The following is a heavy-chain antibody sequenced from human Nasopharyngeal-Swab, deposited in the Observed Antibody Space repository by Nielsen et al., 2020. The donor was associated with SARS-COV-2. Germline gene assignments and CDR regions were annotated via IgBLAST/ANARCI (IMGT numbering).Heavy chain of an antibody. V-gene: IGHV3-23*01. CDR3: AKDLATVSGYYYGMDV. D-gene: IGHD4-17*01. J-gene: IGHJ6*02. CDR1: GFTFSSYA. Sequence: GESLKISCAAPGFTFSSYAMSWVRQAPGKGLEWVSAISGSGGSTYYADSVKGRFTISRDNSKNTLYLQMNSLRAEDTAVYYCAKDLATVSGYYYGMDVWGQGTTVTVSS. CDR2: ISGSGGST.